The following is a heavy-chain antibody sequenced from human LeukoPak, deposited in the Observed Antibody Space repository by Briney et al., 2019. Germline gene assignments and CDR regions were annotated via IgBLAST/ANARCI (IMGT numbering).Heavy chain of an antibody. J-gene: IGHJ4*02. V-gene: IGHV4-39*01. CDR3: ARGGLLWFGELLSEPYYFDY. D-gene: IGHD3-10*01. CDR2: VYYTGST. Sequence: PSETLSLTCTVSGGSISSSSYYWGWIRQPPGKGLEWIGSVYYTGSTYYRPSLDSRVTISVDTSRSQFSLKMTSVTAADTAVYYCARGGLLWFGELLSEPYYFDYWGQGTLVTVSS. CDR1: GGSISSSSYY.